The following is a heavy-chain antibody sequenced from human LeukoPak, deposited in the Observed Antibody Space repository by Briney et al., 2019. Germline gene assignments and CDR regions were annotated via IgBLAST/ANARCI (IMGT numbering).Heavy chain of an antibody. J-gene: IGHJ4*02. CDR1: GYSFRLYA. Sequence: ASVKVSCKTSGYSFRLYAITWVRQAPGQGLEWIGWISTYNGDTMYAQKLQGRVTVTTDASTNTVYMELRSLRSDDTAVYYCARDPSNSSGCYQHFDYWGQGNLVTVSS. CDR2: ISTYNGDT. D-gene: IGHD3-22*01. CDR3: ARDPSNSSGCYQHFDY. V-gene: IGHV1-18*01.